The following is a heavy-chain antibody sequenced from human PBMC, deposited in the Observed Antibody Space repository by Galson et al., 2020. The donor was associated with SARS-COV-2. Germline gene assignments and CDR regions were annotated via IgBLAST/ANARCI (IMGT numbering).Heavy chain of an antibody. V-gene: IGHV4-38-2*01. D-gene: IGHD3-22*01. CDR2: IYPSGST. CDR3: ARQGVNMIVLVTVPGWYFDL. CDR1: GYSISTTNY. J-gene: IGHJ2*01. Sequence: SETLSLTCAVSGYSISTTNYWGWVRQPPGKGLEWIGSIYPSGSTYYNPSLKSRVTISLDTSKNQFSLRLDSVTAADTALYYCARQGVNMIVLVTVPGWYFDLLGRGTLVTVSS.